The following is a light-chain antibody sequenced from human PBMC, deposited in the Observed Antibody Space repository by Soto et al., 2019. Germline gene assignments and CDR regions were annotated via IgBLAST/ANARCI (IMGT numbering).Light chain of an antibody. Sequence: DIQMPQSPSILSASVGDRVTITCRASQSISRWLAWYLQKPGKAPKLLIYDASTLESGVPSRFSGSGSGTEFTLTISSLQPDDFATYYCQQYHSYSITFGQGTRLEIK. CDR1: QSISRW. J-gene: IGKJ5*01. CDR2: DAS. V-gene: IGKV1-5*01. CDR3: QQYHSYSIT.